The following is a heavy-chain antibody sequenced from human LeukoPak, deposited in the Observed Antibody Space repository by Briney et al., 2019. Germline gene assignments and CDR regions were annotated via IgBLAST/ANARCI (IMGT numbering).Heavy chain of an antibody. Sequence: GGSLRLSCAASEFTFSSHAMIWVRQAPGKGLEWVSYISSSGSTIYYADSVKGRFTISRDNAKNSLYLQMNSLRAEDTAVYYCARDGGSLYQLLHYYYYMDVWGKGTTVTVSS. J-gene: IGHJ6*03. CDR1: EFTFSSHA. CDR2: ISSSGSTI. CDR3: ARDGGSLYQLLHYYYYMDV. V-gene: IGHV3-48*04. D-gene: IGHD2-2*01.